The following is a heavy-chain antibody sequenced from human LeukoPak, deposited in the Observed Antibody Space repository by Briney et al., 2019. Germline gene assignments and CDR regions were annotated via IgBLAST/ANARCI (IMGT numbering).Heavy chain of an antibody. Sequence: ASVKVSCKASGYTFTGYYMHWVRQAPGQGLEWMGWINPNSGGTNYAQKFQGRVTMTRDTTISTAYMELSRLRSDDTAVYYCARPQYGWELHGGFDYWGQGTLVTVSS. D-gene: IGHD1-26*01. CDR3: ARPQYGWELHGGFDY. J-gene: IGHJ4*02. V-gene: IGHV1-2*02. CDR1: GYTFTGYY. CDR2: INPNSGGT.